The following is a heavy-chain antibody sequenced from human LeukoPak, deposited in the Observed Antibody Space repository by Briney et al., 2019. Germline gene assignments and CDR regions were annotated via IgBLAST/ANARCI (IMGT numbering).Heavy chain of an antibody. D-gene: IGHD4-23*01. J-gene: IGHJ4*02. V-gene: IGHV3-23*01. CDR2: ISGSGGST. Sequence: GGSLRLSCAASGFTFSSYAMSWVRQAPGQGLEWVSAISGSGGSTYYADSVKGRFTISRDNSKNTLYLQMNSLRAEDTAVYYCAKDTTVVTNFVGDYWGQGTLVTVSS. CDR3: AKDTTVVTNFVGDY. CDR1: GFTFSSYA.